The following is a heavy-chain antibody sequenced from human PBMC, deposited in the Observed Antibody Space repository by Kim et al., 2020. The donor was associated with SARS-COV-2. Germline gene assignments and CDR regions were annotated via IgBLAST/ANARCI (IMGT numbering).Heavy chain of an antibody. V-gene: IGHV3-64D*06. D-gene: IGHD3-16*01. Sequence: YYANSVKGRFTISRDDSKNTLYLQMSSLGPDDTAVYYCLFQLRSGDLGSGPWGQGTLVTVSS. J-gene: IGHJ5*02. CDR3: LFQLRSGDLGSGP.